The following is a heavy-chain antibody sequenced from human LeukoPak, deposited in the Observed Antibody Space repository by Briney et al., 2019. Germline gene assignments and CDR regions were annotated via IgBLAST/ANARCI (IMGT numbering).Heavy chain of an antibody. D-gene: IGHD3-22*01. CDR3: ARGGYYYLGGY. Sequence: SETLSLTCTVSGGSISSSSYYWGWIRQPPGKGLEWIGSIYYSGSTYYNPSLKSRVTISVDTSKNQFSLKLSSVTAADTAVYYCARGGYYYLGGYWGQGTLVTVSS. CDR2: IYYSGST. CDR1: GGSISSSSYY. V-gene: IGHV4-39*01. J-gene: IGHJ4*02.